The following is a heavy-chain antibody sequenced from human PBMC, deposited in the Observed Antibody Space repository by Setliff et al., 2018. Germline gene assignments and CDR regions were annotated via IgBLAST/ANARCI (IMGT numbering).Heavy chain of an antibody. CDR2: TSNNNAKT. Sequence: ASVKVSCKASGYNFSSYGISYGITWVRQAPGQGLEWMGWTSNNNAKTHYAQKFQGRVTLTTDTPTNTAYMEMGGLRSEDTAVYYWAIPGGGAPLWFDPWGQGTLVTVSS. D-gene: IGHD1-26*01. CDR3: AIPGGGAPLWFDP. CDR1: GYNFSSYG. V-gene: IGHV1-18*01. J-gene: IGHJ5*02.